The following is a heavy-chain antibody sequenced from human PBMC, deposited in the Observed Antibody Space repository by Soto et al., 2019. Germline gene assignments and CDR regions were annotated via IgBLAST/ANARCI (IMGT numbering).Heavy chain of an antibody. CDR3: ARSYSSGWEFDY. V-gene: IGHV3-11*01. D-gene: IGHD6-19*01. CDR1: GFTFSNYY. J-gene: IGHJ4*02. Sequence: RWGSLRLSCGASGFTFSNYYIICVRQAPGKGLEWVSYISSTGRTIYYADSVKGRFTVSRDNAQNSLSLKLNSLRVEDTAVYYCARSYSSGWEFDYWGQGTQVTVSS. CDR2: ISSTGRTI.